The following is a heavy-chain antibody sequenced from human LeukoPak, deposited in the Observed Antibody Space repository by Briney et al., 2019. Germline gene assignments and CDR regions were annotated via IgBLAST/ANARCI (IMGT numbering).Heavy chain of an antibody. CDR2: IYTSGST. V-gene: IGHV4-4*07. D-gene: IGHD6-19*01. J-gene: IGHJ4*02. CDR1: GGSISSYY. CDR3: ARGKQWLAFYYFGY. Sequence: SETLSLTCTVSGGSISSYYWSWIRQPAGKGLEWIGRIYTSGSTNYNPSLKSRVTMSVDTSKNQFSLKLSSVTAADTAVYYCARGKQWLAFYYFGYWGQGTLVTVSS.